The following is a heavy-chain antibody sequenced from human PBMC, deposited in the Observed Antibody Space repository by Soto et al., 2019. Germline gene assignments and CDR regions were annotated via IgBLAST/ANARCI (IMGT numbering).Heavy chain of an antibody. V-gene: IGHV3-11*06. D-gene: IGHD5-18*01. CDR2: LSSGATYT. J-gene: IGHJ4*01. Sequence: GGSLRLSCAASGFTLSDYYMYWIRQAPGKGLEWVSYLSSGATYTNYADSVKGRFTISRDNAKNSLYLQMNSVRAEDTGVYYCARGRDTSMEDFDYWGQGNLVTVSS. CDR3: ARGRDTSMEDFDY. CDR1: GFTLSDYY.